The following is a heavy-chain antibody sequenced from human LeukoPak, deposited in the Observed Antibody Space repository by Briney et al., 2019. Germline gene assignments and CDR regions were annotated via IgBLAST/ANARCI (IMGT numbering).Heavy chain of an antibody. CDR3: AREGGIVYLGAFDI. CDR2: IKEDGSEK. D-gene: IGHD1-26*01. V-gene: IGHV3-7*03. J-gene: IGHJ3*02. Sequence: GGSLRLSCAASGFTFGNYWMNWARQAPGKGLEWVANIKEDGSEKFYVDSVKGRFTISRDNAKNSLSLQMNSLRAEDTAVYYCAREGGIVYLGAFDIWGQGTMVTVSS. CDR1: GFTFGNYW.